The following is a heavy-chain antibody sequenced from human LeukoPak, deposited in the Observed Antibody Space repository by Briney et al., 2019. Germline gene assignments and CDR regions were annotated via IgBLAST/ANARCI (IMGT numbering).Heavy chain of an antibody. Sequence: GGSLRLSCAASGFTFSSYSMNWVRQAPGNGLEWVSSISISSSYIYYADSVKGRFTISRDNAKNSLYLQMSSLRAEDTAVYYCARDRASDYWGQGTLVTVSS. D-gene: IGHD3-10*01. CDR1: GFTFSSYS. CDR2: ISISSSYI. J-gene: IGHJ4*02. V-gene: IGHV3-21*01. CDR3: ARDRASDY.